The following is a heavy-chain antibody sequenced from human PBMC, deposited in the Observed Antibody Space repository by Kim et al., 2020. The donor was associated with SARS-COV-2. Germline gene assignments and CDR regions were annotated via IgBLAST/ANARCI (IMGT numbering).Heavy chain of an antibody. CDR2: INPNSGGT. CDR1: GYTFTGYY. V-gene: IGHV1-2*06. Sequence: ASVKVSCKASGYTFTGYYMHWVRQAPGQGLEWMGRINPNSGGTNYAQKFQGRVTMTRDTSISTAYMELSRLRSDDTAVYYCAREKGEAWGEGKGQLTLYYFDFWGQGTLVTVSS. CDR3: AREKGEAWGEGKGQLTLYYFDF. J-gene: IGHJ4*02. D-gene: IGHD5-18*01.